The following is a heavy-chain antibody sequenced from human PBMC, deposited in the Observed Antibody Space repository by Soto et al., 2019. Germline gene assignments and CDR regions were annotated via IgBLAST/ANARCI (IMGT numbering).Heavy chain of an antibody. V-gene: IGHV3-48*02. D-gene: IGHD2-15*01. J-gene: IGHJ4*02. CDR2: ISYSGETK. CDR3: VRGVVVVVGSTAENFDH. Sequence: GGSLRLSCVTSGFTFTKYSMNWVRQAPGKGLEWVSYISYSGETKYHADSLKGRYAISRDDAKNSVYLQMNSLRDEDTAFYYCVRGVVVVVGSTAENFDHWGQGTLVTVSS. CDR1: GFTFTKYS.